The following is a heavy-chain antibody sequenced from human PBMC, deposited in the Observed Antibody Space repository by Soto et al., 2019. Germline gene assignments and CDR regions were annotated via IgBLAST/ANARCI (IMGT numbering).Heavy chain of an antibody. D-gene: IGHD2-21*02. V-gene: IGHV3-74*01. J-gene: IGHJ5*02. CDR3: ARESGDWPLNWFDP. CDR2: ITSDGKSK. Sequence: PGGSLRLSCAASGFNFSNHWMHWVRQRPAEGLVWVSRITSDGKSKAYAESVKGRFAISRDNAKNTLYLQMNGLTAEDTAVYYCARESGDWPLNWFDPWGPGTLVTGSS. CDR1: GFNFSNHW.